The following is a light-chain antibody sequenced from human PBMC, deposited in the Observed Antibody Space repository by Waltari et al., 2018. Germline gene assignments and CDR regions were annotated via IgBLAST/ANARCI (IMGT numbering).Light chain of an antibody. V-gene: IGKV2-30*02. CDR3: MQGTHWPPS. CDR1: QSLVHRDGSTY. Sequence: DVVMTQSPLSLPVTLGQPVSISCRSSQSLVHRDGSTYLNWFHQRPGQSPRRLIYRVSNRDSGVPDRFRGSGSGSDFTLIISRVEAEDVGVYFCMQGTHWPPSFGGGTKVEIK. CDR2: RVS. J-gene: IGKJ4*01.